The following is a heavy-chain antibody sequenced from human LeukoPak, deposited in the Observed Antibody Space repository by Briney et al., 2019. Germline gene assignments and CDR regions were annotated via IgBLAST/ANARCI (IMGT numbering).Heavy chain of an antibody. J-gene: IGHJ4*02. V-gene: IGHV3-23*01. CDR3: AKGSSGYFVVL. CDR2: ISNEGGGK. D-gene: IGHD3-22*01. CDR1: GFIFNNYG. Sequence: GGSLRLSCAASGFIFNNYGLIWVRRAPGKGLEWDSTISNEGGGKNYEHSVKGRFTISRDNSKNTLFLQMSRLRAEDTALYYWAKGSSGYFVVLWGEGTLVTVSS.